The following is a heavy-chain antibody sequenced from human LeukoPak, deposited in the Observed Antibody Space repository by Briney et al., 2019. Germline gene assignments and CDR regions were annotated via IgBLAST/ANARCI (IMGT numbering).Heavy chain of an antibody. CDR1: GFTFSSYN. D-gene: IGHD1-7*01. CDR3: ARRTTNWNYDTRFDY. J-gene: IGHJ4*02. CDR2: ISSSTSTI. V-gene: IGHV3-48*04. Sequence: SGGSLRLSCAASGFTFSSYNMNWVRQAPGKGLECVSYISSSTSTIYYADSVKGRFTISRDNAKNSLYLQMNSLRAEDTAVYYCARRTTNWNYDTRFDYWGQGTLVTVSS.